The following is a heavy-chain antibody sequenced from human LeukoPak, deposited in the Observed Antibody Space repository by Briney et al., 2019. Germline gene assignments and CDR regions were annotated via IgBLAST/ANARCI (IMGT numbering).Heavy chain of an antibody. CDR3: ARVPMWSNFDY. CDR1: GGSFSGYY. CDR2: INHSGST. J-gene: IGHJ4*02. Sequence: SETLSLTCAVYGGSFSGYYWSWIRQPPGKGLEWIGEINHSGSTNYNPSLKSRVTISVDTSKNQFSLKLSSVAAADTAVYYCARVPMWSNFDYWGQGTLVTVSS. D-gene: IGHD2-21*01. V-gene: IGHV4-34*01.